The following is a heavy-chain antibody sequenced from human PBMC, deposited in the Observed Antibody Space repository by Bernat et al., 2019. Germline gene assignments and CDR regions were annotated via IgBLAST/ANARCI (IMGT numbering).Heavy chain of an antibody. J-gene: IGHJ3*02. CDR1: GFTFSSYG. CDR2: IWYDGSNK. V-gene: IGHV3-33*01. Sequence: QVQLVESGGGVVQPGRSLRLSCAASGFTFSSYGMHWVRQAPGKGLEWVAVIWYDGSNKYYADSVKGRFTTSRDNAKNSPYLQMNSLRAADTAVYYCAREIGYYDAFDIWGQGTMVTVSS. D-gene: IGHD3-22*01. CDR3: AREIGYYDAFDI.